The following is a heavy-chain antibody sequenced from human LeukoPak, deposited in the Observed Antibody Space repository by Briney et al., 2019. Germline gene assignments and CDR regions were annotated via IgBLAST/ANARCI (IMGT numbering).Heavy chain of an antibody. J-gene: IGHJ4*02. CDR2: MSNSGENT. V-gene: IGHV3-30*18. D-gene: IGHD4-17*01. Sequence: GRSLRLSCAASGFTFSSYSMQWVRQTPGKGLEWVGIMSNSGENTFYGEAVKGRFTISRDNSQNTLYLQMNSLRPEDTAVYYCAKGGASVTRYVDYWGQGTLVTVSS. CDR3: AKGGASVTRYVDY. CDR1: GFTFSSYS.